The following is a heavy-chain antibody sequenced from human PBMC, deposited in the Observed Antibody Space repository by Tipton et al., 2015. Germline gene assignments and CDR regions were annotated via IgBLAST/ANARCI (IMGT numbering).Heavy chain of an antibody. CDR3: ARSDVERNTVFVFEI. Sequence: GLVKPSENLSLTCTVSGGSVTSGSYYWSWIRQPPGKGLEWIGYISYTDGAHYNPALKSRVTISVDTSKNQFSLTLNSVTAADTAVYYCARSDVERNTVFVFEIWGPGTMVTVSS. V-gene: IGHV4-61*01. D-gene: IGHD3-10*01. J-gene: IGHJ3*02. CDR2: ISYTDGA. CDR1: GGSVTSGSYY.